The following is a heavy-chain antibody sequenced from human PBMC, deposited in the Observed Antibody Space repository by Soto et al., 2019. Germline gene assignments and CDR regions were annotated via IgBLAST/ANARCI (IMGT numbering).Heavy chain of an antibody. J-gene: IGHJ6*02. CDR1: GFTFSSYA. D-gene: IGHD1-1*01. Sequence: PGGSLRLSCAASGFTFSSYAMHWVRQAPGKGLEWVAVISYDGSNKYYADSVKGRFTISRDNSKNTLYLQMNSLRAEDTAVYYCARGNWNDDVDPDVWGQGTTVTVSS. CDR3: ARGNWNDDVDPDV. CDR2: ISYDGSNK. V-gene: IGHV3-30-3*01.